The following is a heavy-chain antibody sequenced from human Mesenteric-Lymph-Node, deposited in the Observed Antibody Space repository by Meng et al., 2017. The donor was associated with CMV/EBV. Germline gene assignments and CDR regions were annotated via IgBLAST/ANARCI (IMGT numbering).Heavy chain of an antibody. J-gene: IGHJ5*02. CDR2: ISPGDSDT. V-gene: IGHV5-51*01. CDR3: ARHHRSGTYETGFDP. Sequence: GGSLRLSCRASGYKFSTHWIGWVRQMSGKGLEWMGIISPGDSDTRYSPSFQGQVTISADKSNSAAYLQWNSLKASDTAMYYCARHHRSGTYETGFDPWGQGTLVTVSS. CDR1: GYKFSTHW. D-gene: IGHD1-26*01.